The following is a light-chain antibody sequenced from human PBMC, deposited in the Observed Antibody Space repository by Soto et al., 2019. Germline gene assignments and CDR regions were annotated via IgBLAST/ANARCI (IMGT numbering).Light chain of an antibody. CDR1: SSNIGSDS. J-gene: IGLJ2*01. V-gene: IGLV1-44*01. CDR3: SSYTTIKTVV. CDR2: RNN. Sequence: QSVLTQPPSASGTPGQRVTISCSGSSSNIGSDSVNWYQQLPGTAPKLLIYRNNQRPSGVPDRLSGSKSGTSASLAISGLQSEDEADYYCSSYTTIKTVVFGGGTKLTVL.